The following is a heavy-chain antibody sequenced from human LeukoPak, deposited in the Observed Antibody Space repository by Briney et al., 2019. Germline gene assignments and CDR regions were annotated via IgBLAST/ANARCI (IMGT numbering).Heavy chain of an antibody. D-gene: IGHD6-19*01. CDR1: GGSISSGSYY. CDR3: ASTSGWYLDGGYFDY. J-gene: IGHJ4*02. CDR2: IYTSGST. V-gene: IGHV4-61*02. Sequence: PSQTLSHTCTVSGGSISSGSYYWSWIRQPAGKGLEWIGRIYTSGSTNYNPSLKSRVTISVDTSKNQFSLKLSSVTAADTAVYYCASTSGWYLDGGYFDYWGQGTLVTVSS.